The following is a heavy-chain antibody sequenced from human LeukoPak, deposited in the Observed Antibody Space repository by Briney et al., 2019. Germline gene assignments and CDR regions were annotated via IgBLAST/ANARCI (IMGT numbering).Heavy chain of an antibody. V-gene: IGHV3-23*01. CDR2: ISGSGVGT. CDR3: AKDRLTGDLPNFDN. Sequence: GGSLRLSCAASGFTFSSYAMSWVRQAPGKGLEWVSTISGSGVGTDYADSVKGRFTISRDNSKDTLYLQMNSLRAEDTAVYSCAKDRLTGDLPNFDNWGQGTLVTVSS. CDR1: GFTFSSYA. J-gene: IGHJ4*02. D-gene: IGHD7-27*01.